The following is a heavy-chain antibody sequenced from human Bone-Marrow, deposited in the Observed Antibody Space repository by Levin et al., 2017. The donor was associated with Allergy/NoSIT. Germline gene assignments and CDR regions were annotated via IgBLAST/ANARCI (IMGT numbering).Heavy chain of an antibody. CDR1: GFSFSNTW. D-gene: IGHD1-26*01. CDR2: IKSNFDGGTK. Sequence: GESLKISCAASGFSFSNTWMNWVRQAPGKGLEWVGHIKSNFDGGTKDYAAPVKDRFIISRDDSKSTLYLQMNSLKADDSAIYYCTTEGKYVCEGGSCYFDFWGQGTLVTVSS. J-gene: IGHJ4*02. CDR3: TTEGKYVCEGGSCYFDF. V-gene: IGHV3-15*07.